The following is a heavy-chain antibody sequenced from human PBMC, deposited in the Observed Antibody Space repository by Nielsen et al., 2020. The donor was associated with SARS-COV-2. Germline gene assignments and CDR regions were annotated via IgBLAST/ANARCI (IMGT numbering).Heavy chain of an antibody. CDR1: GFTFSSYS. CDR2: ISSSSSTI. J-gene: IGHJ6*02. CDR3: GGAGGYFDWTNYYYGMDV. D-gene: IGHD3-9*01. Sequence: GESLKISCAASGFTFSSYSMNWVRQAPGKGLEWVSYISSSSSTIYYADSVKGRFTISRDNAKNSLYLQMNSLRDEDTAVYYCGGAGGYFDWTNYYYGMDVWGQGTTVTVSS. V-gene: IGHV3-48*02.